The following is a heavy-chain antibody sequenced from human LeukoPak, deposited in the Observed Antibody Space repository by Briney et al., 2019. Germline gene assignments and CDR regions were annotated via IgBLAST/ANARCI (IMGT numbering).Heavy chain of an antibody. V-gene: IGHV3-23*01. CDR2: ISASGGST. J-gene: IGHJ3*02. CDR3: ARTTIFTIFGVVKSGNAFDI. D-gene: IGHD3-3*01. CDR1: GFTFSNYD. Sequence: GGSLRLSCAASGFTFSNYDMSWVRQAPGKGLEWVSGISASGGSTYAADSVKGRFTVSRDISKNTLYLQMNSLRAEDTAVYYCARTTIFTIFGVVKSGNAFDIWGQGTMVTVSS.